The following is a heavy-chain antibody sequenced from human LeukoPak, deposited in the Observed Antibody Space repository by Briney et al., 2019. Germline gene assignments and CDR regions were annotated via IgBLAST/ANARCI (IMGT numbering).Heavy chain of an antibody. Sequence: SETLSLTCAVYGGSFSGYYWSWIRQPPGKGLEWIGEINHSGSTNYNPSLKSRVTISVDTSKNQFSLKLSSVTAADTAVYCCARHVSWYRHWFDPWGQGTLVTVSS. CDR1: GGSFSGYY. J-gene: IGHJ5*02. V-gene: IGHV4-34*01. CDR2: INHSGST. CDR3: ARHVSWYRHWFDP. D-gene: IGHD6-13*01.